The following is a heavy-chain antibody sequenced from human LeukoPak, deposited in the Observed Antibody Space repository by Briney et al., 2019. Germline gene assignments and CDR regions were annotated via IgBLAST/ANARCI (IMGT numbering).Heavy chain of an antibody. J-gene: IGHJ6*03. Sequence: GGSLRLSCAASGFTFSSYSMNWVRQAPGKGLEWVSSISSSSSYIYYADSVKGRFTISRDNAKNSLYLQMNSLRAEDTAVYYCARVYPLRIVGAPNLYYYYYYMDVWGKGTTVTVSS. V-gene: IGHV3-21*01. CDR3: ARVYPLRIVGAPNLYYYYYYMDV. CDR1: GFTFSSYS. D-gene: IGHD1-26*01. CDR2: ISSSSSYI.